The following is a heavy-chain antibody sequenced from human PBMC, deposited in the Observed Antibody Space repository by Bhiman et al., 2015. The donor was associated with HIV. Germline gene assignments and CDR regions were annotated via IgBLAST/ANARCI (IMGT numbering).Heavy chain of an antibody. D-gene: IGHD4-17*01. CDR1: GFNFRAYS. J-gene: IGHJ4*02. CDR2: ISPSGSYI. CDR3: ARDPTTVTTAEYEYYFDY. Sequence: EMQLLESGGGLVKPGGSLRLSCTASGFNFRAYSMNWVRQAPGKGLEWVSSISPSGSYIYYADSLKGRFTISRDNAKNSLYLQVNSLRAEDTGIYYCARDPTTVTTAEYEYYFDYWGQGTLVTVSS. V-gene: IGHV3-21*01.